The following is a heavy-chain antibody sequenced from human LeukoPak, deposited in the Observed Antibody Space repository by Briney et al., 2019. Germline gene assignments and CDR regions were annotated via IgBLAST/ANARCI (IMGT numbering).Heavy chain of an antibody. D-gene: IGHD3-10*01. J-gene: IGHJ2*01. V-gene: IGHV4-34*01. Sequence: HSETLSLTCAVYGGSFSGYYWSWIRQPPGKGLELIGGINHSGSTNYNPSLKSRVTMSVDTSKNQFSLKLSSVTAADTAVYYCARGYYGSGTPGWYFDLWGRGTLVTVSS. CDR3: ARGYYGSGTPGWYFDL. CDR2: INHSGST. CDR1: GGSFSGYY.